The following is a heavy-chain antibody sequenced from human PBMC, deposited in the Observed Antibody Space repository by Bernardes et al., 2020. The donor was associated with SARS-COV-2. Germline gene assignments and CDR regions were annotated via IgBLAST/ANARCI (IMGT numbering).Heavy chain of an antibody. D-gene: IGHD6-13*01. V-gene: IGHV4-39*01. CDR2: IYDSGST. CDR1: GGSIRGSSWY. CDR3: ARRGQLVDY. Sequence: TLSLTCTVSGGSIRGSSWYWGWIRQSPGKGLEWIGGIYDSGSTYYKPSLRSRVTMSIDTSNNQYSLKMTSVTAADTALYYCARRGQLVDYWGQGTLVTVS. J-gene: IGHJ4*02.